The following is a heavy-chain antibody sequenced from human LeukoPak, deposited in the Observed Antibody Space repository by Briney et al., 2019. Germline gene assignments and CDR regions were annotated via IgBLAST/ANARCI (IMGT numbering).Heavy chain of an antibody. D-gene: IGHD2-15*01. CDR2: IIPIFGTA. CDR1: GYTFTGYY. V-gene: IGHV1-69*05. CDR3: ARGYCSGGSCHNWFDP. J-gene: IGHJ5*02. Sequence: SVKVSCKASGYTFTGYYMHWVRQAPGQGLEWMGGIIPIFGTANYAQKFQGRVTITTDESTSTAYMELSSLRSEDTAVYYCARGYCSGGSCHNWFDPWGQGTLVTVSS.